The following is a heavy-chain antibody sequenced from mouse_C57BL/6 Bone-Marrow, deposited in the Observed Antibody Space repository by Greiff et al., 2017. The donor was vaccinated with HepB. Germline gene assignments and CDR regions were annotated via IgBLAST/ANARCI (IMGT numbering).Heavy chain of an antibody. CDR3: ARGDDGYVNYILYAMDY. CDR2: INPYNGGT. Sequence: EVHLVESGPVLVKPGASVKMSCKASGYTFTDYYMNWVKQSHGKSLEWIGVINPYNGGTSYNQKFKGKATLTVDKSSSTAYMELNSLTSEDSAVYYGARGDDGYVNYILYAMDYWGQGTSVTVSS. D-gene: IGHD2-3*01. V-gene: IGHV1-19*01. CDR1: GYTFTDYY. J-gene: IGHJ4*01.